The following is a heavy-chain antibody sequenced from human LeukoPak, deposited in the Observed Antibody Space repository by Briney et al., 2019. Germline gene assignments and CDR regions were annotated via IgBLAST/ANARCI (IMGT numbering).Heavy chain of an antibody. CDR3: ARQLFGVVVLDY. CDR1: GGSISSSSYY. V-gene: IGHV4-39*01. CDR2: IYYSGST. Sequence: PSETLSLTCTVSGGSISSSSYYWGWIRQPPGKGLEWIGSIYYSGSTYYNPSLKSRVTISIDTSKNQFSLKLSSVTAADTAVYYCARQLFGVVVLDYWAQGTLVTVSS. D-gene: IGHD3-3*01. J-gene: IGHJ4*02.